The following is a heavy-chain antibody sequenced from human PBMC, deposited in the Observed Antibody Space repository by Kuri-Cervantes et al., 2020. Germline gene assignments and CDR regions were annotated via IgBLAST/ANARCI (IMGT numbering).Heavy chain of an antibody. D-gene: IGHD2-21*02. V-gene: IGHV4-59*01. CDR2: IYNSGST. CDR1: GGSIRSYY. J-gene: IGHJ1*01. Sequence: GSLRLSCTVSGGSIRSYYWSWIRQPPGKGLEWIGYIYNSGSTNYNPSLKSRVTISVDTSKNQFSLKVTSVTAADTAVYYCARGSPRAYCGGDCAEYFQHWGQGTLVTDSS. CDR3: ARGSPRAYCGGDCAEYFQH.